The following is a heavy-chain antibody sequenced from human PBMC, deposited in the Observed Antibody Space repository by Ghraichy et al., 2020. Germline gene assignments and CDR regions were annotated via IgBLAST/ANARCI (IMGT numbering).Heavy chain of an antibody. J-gene: IGHJ3*02. Sequence: SQTLSLTCTVSGGSISSSSYYWGWIRQPPGKGLEWIGSIYYSGSTYYNPSLKSRVTISVDTSKNQFSLKLSSVTAADTAVYYCARHGGGEIVVVTDAFDIWGQGTMVNVSS. CDR2: IYYSGST. CDR3: ARHGGGEIVVVTDAFDI. CDR1: GGSISSSSYY. D-gene: IGHD3-22*01. V-gene: IGHV4-39*01.